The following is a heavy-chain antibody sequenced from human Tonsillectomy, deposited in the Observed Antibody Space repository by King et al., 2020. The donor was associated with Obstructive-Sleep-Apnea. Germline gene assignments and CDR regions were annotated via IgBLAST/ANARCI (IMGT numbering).Heavy chain of an antibody. V-gene: IGHV1-18*01. CDR2: ISAYNGNT. CDR1: GYTFTSNG. Sequence: VQLVESGAEVKKPGASVKVSCKAYGYTFTSNGINWVRQAPGQGLEWMGWISAYNGNTNYAQKLQGRVTMTTDTSTSTVYMELRSLRSDDTAVYYCARGLSVAVAGDFDYWGQGTLVTVSS. D-gene: IGHD6-19*01. CDR3: ARGLSVAVAGDFDY. J-gene: IGHJ4*02.